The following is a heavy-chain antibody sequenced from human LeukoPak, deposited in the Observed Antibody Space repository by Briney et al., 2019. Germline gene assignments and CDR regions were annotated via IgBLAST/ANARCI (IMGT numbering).Heavy chain of an antibody. CDR3: ARAPEYGLYYFDY. CDR2: IYNSGST. V-gene: IGHV4-38-2*02. D-gene: IGHD1-14*01. J-gene: IGHJ4*02. CDR1: GYSISSGYF. Sequence: SETLSLTCTVSGYSISSGYFWGWIRQPPGKGLEWIGTIYNSGSTYYNASLESRVTISVDTSKNQFSLKLTSVTAADTAVYYCARAPEYGLYYFDYWGQGTLVTVSS.